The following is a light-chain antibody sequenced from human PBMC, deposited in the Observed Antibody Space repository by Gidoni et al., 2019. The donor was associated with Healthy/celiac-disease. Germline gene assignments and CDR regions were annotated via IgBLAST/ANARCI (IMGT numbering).Light chain of an antibody. J-gene: IGKJ1*01. CDR1: QRISSW. CDR2: KAS. V-gene: IGKV1-5*03. CDR3: QQYYSYSRT. Sequence: DIQMTQSPSTLSASVGDRVTITCRASQRISSWLACYQQKPGKAPKLLIYKASSLESGLPSRFSGSGSGTEFTLTISSLQPDDFATYYCQQYYSYSRTFGQGTKVEIK.